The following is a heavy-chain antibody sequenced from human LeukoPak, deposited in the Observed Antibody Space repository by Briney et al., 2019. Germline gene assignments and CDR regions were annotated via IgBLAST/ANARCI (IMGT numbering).Heavy chain of an antibody. CDR2: ISWNSGSI. Sequence: GRSLRLSCAASGFTFDDYAMHWVRQAPGKGLEWVSGISWNSGSIVYADSVKGRFTISRDNAKNSLYLQMNSLRAEDTALYYCXXDRYSSSWYPDYWGQGTLVTVSS. V-gene: IGHV3-9*01. J-gene: IGHJ4*02. D-gene: IGHD6-13*01. CDR1: GFTFDDYA. CDR3: XXDRYSSSWYPDY.